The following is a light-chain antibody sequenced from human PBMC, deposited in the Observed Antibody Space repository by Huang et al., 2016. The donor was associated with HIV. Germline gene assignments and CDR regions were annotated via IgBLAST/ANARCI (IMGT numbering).Light chain of an antibody. Sequence: DIVMTQSPLSLPVTPGEPASISCRSSQSLLQSNGYNYLDWYLQKPGQSPQLLIYWGSNRAAGVPDRFSGSGSGTAVTLKISRVEAEDVGVYYCMQTLQTPLTFGGGTKVEIK. V-gene: IGKV2-28*01. CDR3: MQTLQTPLT. CDR2: WGS. J-gene: IGKJ4*01. CDR1: QSLLQSNGYNY.